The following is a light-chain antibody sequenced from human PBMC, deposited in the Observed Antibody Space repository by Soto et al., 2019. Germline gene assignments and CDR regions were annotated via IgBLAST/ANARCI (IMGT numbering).Light chain of an antibody. CDR1: SSDIGAGYD. CDR2: GKT. CDR3: QSYAGSPSANFV. V-gene: IGLV1-40*01. J-gene: IGLJ1*01. Sequence: QSVLTQPPSVSGTPGQRVTISCTGSSSDIGAGYDVHWYLQLPGAAPKPLIDGKTNRASAVPDRFSGSKSGTSASLAITGRRAEDEAEECFQSYAGSPSANFVFGTGTKLTVL.